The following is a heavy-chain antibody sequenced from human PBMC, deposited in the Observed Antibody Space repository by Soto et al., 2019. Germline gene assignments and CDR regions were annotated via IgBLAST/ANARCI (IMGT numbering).Heavy chain of an antibody. V-gene: IGHV3-7*03. CDR3: ARDLSRVPYSSSSRGYYYGMDV. CDR2: IKQDGSEK. D-gene: IGHD6-6*01. J-gene: IGHJ6*02. Sequence: GGSLRLSCAASGFTFSSYWMSWVRQAPGKGLEWVANIKQDGSEKYYVDTVKGRFTISRDKAKNSLYLQMNSLRAEDTAVYYCARDLSRVPYSSSSRGYYYGMDVWGQGTTVTVSS. CDR1: GFTFSSYW.